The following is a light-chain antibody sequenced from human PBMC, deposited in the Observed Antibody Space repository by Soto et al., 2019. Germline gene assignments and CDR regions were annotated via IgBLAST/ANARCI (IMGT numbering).Light chain of an antibody. CDR1: QSISSW. CDR2: KAS. Sequence: DIQMTQSPSTLSASVGDRVTITCRASQSISSWLAWYQQKPGKAPKLLIYKASSLESGVPSRFSGSGSGTEFTLTISILKPDDFATYYCQQYNSYSYTFGQGTKLEIK. V-gene: IGKV1-5*03. CDR3: QQYNSYSYT. J-gene: IGKJ2*01.